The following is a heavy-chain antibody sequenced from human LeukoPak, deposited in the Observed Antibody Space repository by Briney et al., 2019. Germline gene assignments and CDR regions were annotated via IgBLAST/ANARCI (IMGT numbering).Heavy chain of an antibody. CDR3: AKVGIAVAGSLDY. D-gene: IGHD6-19*01. J-gene: IGHJ4*02. V-gene: IGHV3-23*01. Sequence: GGSLRLSCAASGFTFSSYAMSWVRQAPGKGLGRVSAISGSGGSTYYADSVKGRFTISRDNSKNTLYLQMNSLRAEDTAVYYCAKVGIAVAGSLDYWGQGTLVTVSS. CDR1: GFTFSSYA. CDR2: ISGSGGST.